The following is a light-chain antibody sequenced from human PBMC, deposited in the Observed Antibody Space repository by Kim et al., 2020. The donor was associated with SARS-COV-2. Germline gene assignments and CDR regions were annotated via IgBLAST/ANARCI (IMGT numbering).Light chain of an antibody. Sequence: ATINSKTSQSVLYSSNNKSYIAWFQQKPGQPPKLLIYWASTRESGVPDRFSGSGCGTDFTLTISSLQAEDVAVYYCQQYYSTPLTFGGGTKVDIK. CDR1: QSVLYSSNNKSY. J-gene: IGKJ4*01. CDR3: QQYYSTPLT. V-gene: IGKV4-1*01. CDR2: WAS.